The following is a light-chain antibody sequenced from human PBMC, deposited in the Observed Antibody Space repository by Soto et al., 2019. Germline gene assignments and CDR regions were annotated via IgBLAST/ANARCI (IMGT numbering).Light chain of an antibody. J-gene: IGKJ5*01. Sequence: EIVLTQSPGTLSLSPGERATLSCRASQSVSRTYIAWYQQKFGQAPRLLIYGASSRATGIPERFSGSGSGTDFTLTISSLEPEDSAVYYCQQRHMWPITFGQGTRLEIK. V-gene: IGKV3D-20*02. CDR2: GAS. CDR1: QSVSRTY. CDR3: QQRHMWPIT.